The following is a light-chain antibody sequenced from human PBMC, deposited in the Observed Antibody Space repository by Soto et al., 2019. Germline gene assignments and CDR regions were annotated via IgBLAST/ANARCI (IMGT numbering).Light chain of an antibody. Sequence: QSALTQPRSVSGSPGQSVTLSRTGTSSDVGGYHYVSWYQHHPGKAPKIIIYDVNKRPSGVPDRFSGSKSGNTASLTISGLQTEDEADYYCCSYAGSYTLVFGGGTKVTVL. CDR3: CSYAGSYTLV. CDR1: SSDVGGYHY. V-gene: IGLV2-11*01. CDR2: DVN. J-gene: IGLJ2*01.